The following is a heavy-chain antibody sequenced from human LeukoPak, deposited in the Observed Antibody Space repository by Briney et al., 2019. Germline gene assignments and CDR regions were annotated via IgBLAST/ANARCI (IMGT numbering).Heavy chain of an antibody. CDR3: ARDGGSGSYYRFDS. CDR2: IYYSGST. Sequence: SETLSLTCTVSGGSISGYYWSWIRQPPGEGLEWIGYIYYSGSTNYNPSLKSRVTISVDTSKNQFSLKLSSVTAADMAVYFCARDGGSGSYYRFDSWGQGTLVTVSS. CDR1: GGSISGYY. D-gene: IGHD3-10*01. V-gene: IGHV4-59*01. J-gene: IGHJ4*02.